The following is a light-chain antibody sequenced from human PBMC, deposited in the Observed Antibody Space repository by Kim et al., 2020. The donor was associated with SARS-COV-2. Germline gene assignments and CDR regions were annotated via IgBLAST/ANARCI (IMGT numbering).Light chain of an antibody. CDR1: QSISSW. CDR3: QQYNSYPWT. Sequence: GHRVTIPCRASQSISSWFAWYQQKPGKAPKLLIYDASSLESGVPSRFSGSGSGTEFTLTISSLQPDDFATYYCQQYNSYPWTFGQGTKVDIK. CDR2: DAS. V-gene: IGKV1-5*01. J-gene: IGKJ1*01.